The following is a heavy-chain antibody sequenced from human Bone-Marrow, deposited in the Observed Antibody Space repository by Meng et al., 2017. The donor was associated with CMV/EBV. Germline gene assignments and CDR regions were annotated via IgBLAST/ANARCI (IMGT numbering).Heavy chain of an antibody. J-gene: IGHJ4*02. CDR3: ARGSFTIFGVVPDY. V-gene: IGHV4-39*01. D-gene: IGHD3-3*01. CDR1: GGSISSSSYY. CDR2: IYYSGST. Sequence: SETLSLTCTVSGGSISSSSYYWGWLRQPPGKGLEWIGSIYYSGSTYYNPSLKSRVTICVDTSKNQFSLKLSSVSAADTAVYYCARGSFTIFGVVPDYWGQGTLVTVSS.